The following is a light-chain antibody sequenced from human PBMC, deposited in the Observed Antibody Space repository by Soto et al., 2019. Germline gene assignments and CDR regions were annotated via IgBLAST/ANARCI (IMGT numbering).Light chain of an antibody. Sequence: QSVLTQPPSASGSPGQSVTISCTGTSSDVGGYDYVSWYQQHPGKAPKLMIYEVSKRPSGVPDRFSGSKSGNTASLTVSGLQVEDEADYYCSSFEASNNLLFGGGTKLTVL. CDR1: SSDVGGYDY. J-gene: IGLJ2*01. CDR3: SSFEASNNLL. CDR2: EVS. V-gene: IGLV2-8*01.